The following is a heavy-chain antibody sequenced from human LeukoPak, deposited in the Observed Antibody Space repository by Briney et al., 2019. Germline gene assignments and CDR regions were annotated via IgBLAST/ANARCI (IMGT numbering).Heavy chain of an antibody. V-gene: IGHV3-13*05. D-gene: IGHD2-2*01. CDR3: ARVSYCSSTSGEDWYFDL. CDR1: GFTFSSYD. Sequence: GGAPRLSCAAPGFTFSSYDMHWVRPATGKGLEWVSAIDTAGDPYYPGSVKGRFTISRENAKNSLYLQMNSLRAGDTAVYYCARVSYCSSTSGEDWYFDLWGRGTLVTVSS. CDR2: IDTAGDP. J-gene: IGHJ2*01.